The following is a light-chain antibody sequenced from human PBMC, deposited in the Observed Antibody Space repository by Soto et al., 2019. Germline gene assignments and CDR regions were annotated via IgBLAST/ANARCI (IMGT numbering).Light chain of an antibody. CDR2: SAS. CDR3: QQYNKWPNT. J-gene: IGKJ2*01. V-gene: IGKV3-15*01. CDR1: QTISTN. Sequence: EVVMTQSPVTLSVSPGESAAPSCRASQTISTNLAWYQLKPGQAPRLLIYSASSRATGLPARFSGSGSGTEFTLTISSLESEDLGVYYCQQYNKWPNTFGQGTRLEMK.